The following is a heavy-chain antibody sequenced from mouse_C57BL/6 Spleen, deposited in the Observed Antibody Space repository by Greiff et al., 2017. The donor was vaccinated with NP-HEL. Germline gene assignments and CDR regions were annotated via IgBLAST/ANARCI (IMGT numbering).Heavy chain of an antibody. V-gene: IGHV1-85*01. Sequence: QVQLQQSGPELVKPGASVKLSCKASGYTFTSYDINWVKQRPGQGLEWIGWIYPRDGSTKYNEKFKGKATLTVDTSSSTAYMELHSLTSEDSAVYFCARIGSGYWFAYWGQGTLVTVSA. CDR1: GYTFTSYD. CDR3: ARIGSGYWFAY. CDR2: IYPRDGST. J-gene: IGHJ3*01. D-gene: IGHD3-2*02.